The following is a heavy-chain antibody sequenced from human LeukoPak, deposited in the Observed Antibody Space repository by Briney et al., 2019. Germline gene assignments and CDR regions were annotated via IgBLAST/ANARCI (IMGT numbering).Heavy chain of an antibody. D-gene: IGHD3/OR15-3a*01. Sequence: SETLSLTCTVSGGSISSSNFYWGWIRQPPGKGLEWIGSMYDSGSTYYSPSLKSRVTISLDTSRNQFSLKLTSVTAADTAVYYCARDIRGPISPDWFFDPWGQGTLVTVSS. CDR2: MYDSGST. V-gene: IGHV4-39*07. CDR1: GGSISSSNFY. CDR3: ARDIRGPISPDWFFDP. J-gene: IGHJ5*02.